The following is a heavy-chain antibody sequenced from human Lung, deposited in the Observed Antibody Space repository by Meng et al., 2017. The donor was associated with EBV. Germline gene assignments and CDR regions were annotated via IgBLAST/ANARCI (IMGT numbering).Heavy chain of an antibody. CDR1: GGSFSGYY. J-gene: IGHJ4*02. D-gene: IGHD2/OR15-2a*01. V-gene: IGHV4-34*01. CDR3: ARGFLSFVRVFDY. Sequence: VQLQRGGAELLKPSEPLCLTCAVYGGSFSGYYWSWIRQPPGKGLEWIGEINHSGSTNYNPSLKSRVTISVDTSKNQFSLKLSSVTAADTAVYYCARGFLSFVRVFDYWGQGTLVTVSS. CDR2: INHSGST.